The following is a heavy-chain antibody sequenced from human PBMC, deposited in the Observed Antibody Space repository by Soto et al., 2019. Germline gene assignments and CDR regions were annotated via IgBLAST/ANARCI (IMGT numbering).Heavy chain of an antibody. V-gene: IGHV4-4*07. D-gene: IGHD3-10*01. Sequence: SETLSLTCTVSGGSISGYYWSWIRQPAGKGLEWIGRLYTMGSANYNPSLQSRVTMSVDTSKNEFSLKVSSVTAADTAVYFCARVRDYGLGTNRHYYGMDVWGQGTTVTVS. CDR1: GGSISGYY. CDR2: LYTMGSA. J-gene: IGHJ6*02. CDR3: ARVRDYGLGTNRHYYGMDV.